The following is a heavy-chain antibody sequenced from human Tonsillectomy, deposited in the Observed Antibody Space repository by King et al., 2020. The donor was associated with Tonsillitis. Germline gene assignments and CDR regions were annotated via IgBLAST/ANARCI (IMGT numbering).Heavy chain of an antibody. Sequence: QLQESGPGLVKPSETLSLTCTVSGGSISSYYWSWIRQPPGKGLEWIGYIYYSGSTNYNPSIKSRVTISVDTSKNQFSLKLSSVTAADTAVYYCARGGYDFWSGYDSPPGYWGQGTLVTVSS. CDR3: ARGGYDFWSGYDSPPGY. D-gene: IGHD3-3*01. V-gene: IGHV4-59*01. J-gene: IGHJ4*02. CDR2: IYYSGST. CDR1: GGSISSYY.